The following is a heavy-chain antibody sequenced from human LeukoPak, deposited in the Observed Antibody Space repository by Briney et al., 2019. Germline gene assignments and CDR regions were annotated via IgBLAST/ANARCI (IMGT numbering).Heavy chain of an antibody. D-gene: IGHD3-16*01. V-gene: IGHV4-4*09. CDR2: IYTSGST. J-gene: IGHJ4*02. Sequence: SETLSLICTVSGGSISSNYWSWIRQPPGKGLEWIGYIYTSGSTNYNPSLKSRVTISVDASKDQFSLTLSSVTAADTAVYYCAREASEAARSLGYWGQGTLVTVSS. CDR3: AREASEAARSLGY. CDR1: GGSISSNY.